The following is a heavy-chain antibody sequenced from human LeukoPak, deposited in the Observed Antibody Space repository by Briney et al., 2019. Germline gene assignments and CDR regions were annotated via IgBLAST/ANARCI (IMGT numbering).Heavy chain of an antibody. J-gene: IGHJ3*02. CDR3: ARAGWFGELLSDDAFDI. CDR1: GGTFSSYA. Sequence: GASVKVSCKASGGTFSSYAISWVRQAPGQGLEWMGRVIPILGIANYAQKFQGRVTITADKSTSTAYMELSSLRSEDTAVYYYARAGWFGELLSDDAFDIWGQGTMVTVSS. V-gene: IGHV1-69*04. D-gene: IGHD3-10*01. CDR2: VIPILGIA.